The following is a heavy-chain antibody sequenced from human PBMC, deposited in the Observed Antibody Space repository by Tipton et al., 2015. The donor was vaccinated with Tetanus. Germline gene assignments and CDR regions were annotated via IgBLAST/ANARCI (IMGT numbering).Heavy chain of an antibody. V-gene: IGHV4-34*01. J-gene: IGHJ4*02. Sequence: TLSLTCTVSGGSITNGGYYWSWIRQPPGKGLEWIGEISHSENTNYNPSLQSRVTISMNTANNHIYLNLTSVTAADTAVYYCARWRDGFNRALDSWGQGIMVTVSS. CDR2: ISHSENT. D-gene: IGHD5-24*01. CDR3: ARWRDGFNRALDS. CDR1: GGSITNGGYY.